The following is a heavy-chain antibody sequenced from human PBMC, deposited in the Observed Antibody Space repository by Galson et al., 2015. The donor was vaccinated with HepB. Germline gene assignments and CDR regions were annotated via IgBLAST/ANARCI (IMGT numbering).Heavy chain of an antibody. J-gene: IGHJ4*02. V-gene: IGHV4-34*01. D-gene: IGHD2-21*02. Sequence: ETLSLTCAVYGGSFSGYYWSWIRQPPGKGLEWIGEINHSGSTNYNPSLKSRVTISVGTSKNQFSLKLSSVTAADTAVYYCARLLAVTPDYWGQGTLVTVSS. CDR1: GGSFSGYY. CDR2: INHSGST. CDR3: ARLLAVTPDY.